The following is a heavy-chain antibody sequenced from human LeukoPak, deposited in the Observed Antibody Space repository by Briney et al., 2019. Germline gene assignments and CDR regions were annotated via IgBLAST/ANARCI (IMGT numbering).Heavy chain of an antibody. Sequence: PSETLSLTCTVSGGSISSSSYYWGWIRQPPGKGLEWIGSIYYSGSTYYNPSLKSRVTISVDTSKNQFSLKLSSVTAADTAVYYCARDNHSSGWSLKIDYWGQGTLVTVSS. J-gene: IGHJ4*02. V-gene: IGHV4-39*07. CDR1: GGSISSSSYY. D-gene: IGHD6-19*01. CDR3: ARDNHSSGWSLKIDY. CDR2: IYYSGST.